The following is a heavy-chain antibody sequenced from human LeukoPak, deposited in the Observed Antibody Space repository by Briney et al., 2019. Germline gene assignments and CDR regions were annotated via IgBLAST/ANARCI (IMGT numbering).Heavy chain of an antibody. CDR3: ARILPKGYSSSWYSDY. J-gene: IGHJ4*02. V-gene: IGHV5-10-1*01. D-gene: IGHD6-13*01. CDR2: IDPSDSYT. Sequence: GESLEISCKGSGYSFTSYWISWVRPMPGKGLEWMGRIDPSDSYTNYSPSFQGHVTISADKSISTAYLQWSSLKASDTAMYYCARILPKGYSSSWYSDYWGQGTLVTVSS. CDR1: GYSFTSYW.